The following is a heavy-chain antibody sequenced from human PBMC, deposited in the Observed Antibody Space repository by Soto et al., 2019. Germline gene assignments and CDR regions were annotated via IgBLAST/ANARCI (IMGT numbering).Heavy chain of an antibody. D-gene: IGHD6-13*01. CDR2: INHSGST. V-gene: IGHV4-34*01. J-gene: IGHJ6*02. CDR3: ARSYRYSSSWYGRGSGWYGNYYYGMDV. CDR1: GFSVRSTYF. Sequence: SETLSLTCVVSGFSVRSTYFWSWLRQPPGKGLEWIGEINHSGSTNYNPSLKSRVTISVDTSKNQFSLKLSSVTAADTAVYYCARSYRYSSSWYGRGSGWYGNYYYGMDVWGQGTTVTVSS.